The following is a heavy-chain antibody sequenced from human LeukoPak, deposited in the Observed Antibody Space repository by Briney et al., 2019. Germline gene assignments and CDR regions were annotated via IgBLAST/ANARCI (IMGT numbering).Heavy chain of an antibody. CDR3: AKLRGLVVPAAMIYFDY. CDR2: ISAYNGNT. V-gene: IGHV1-18*01. J-gene: IGHJ4*02. CDR1: GYTFTSYG. D-gene: IGHD2-2*01. Sequence: GASVKVSCKASGYTFTSYGISWVRQAPGQGLEWMGWISAYNGNTNYAQKLQGRVTMTTDTSTSTAYMELRSLRSDDTAVYYCAKLRGLVVPAAMIYFDYWGQGTLVTVSS.